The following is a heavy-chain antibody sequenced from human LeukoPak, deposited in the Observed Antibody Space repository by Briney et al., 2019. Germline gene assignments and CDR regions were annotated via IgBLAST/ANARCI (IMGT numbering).Heavy chain of an antibody. CDR3: ARARYFDWLPQYNWFDP. CDR1: GYTFTGYY. Sequence: ASVKVFCKASGYTFTGYYMHWVRQDPGQGLEWMRWINPNSGGTNYAQKFQGRVTMTRDTSISTAYMELSRLRSDDTAVYYCARARYFDWLPQYNWFDPWGQGTLVTVSS. D-gene: IGHD3-9*01. CDR2: INPNSGGT. J-gene: IGHJ5*02. V-gene: IGHV1-2*02.